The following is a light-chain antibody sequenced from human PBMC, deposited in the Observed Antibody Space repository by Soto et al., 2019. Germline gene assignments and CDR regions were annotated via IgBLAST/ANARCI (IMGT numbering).Light chain of an antibody. Sequence: DIQMTQSPSTLSASVGDRVTITCGASQSISSWLPWYQQKPGKAPKLLIYDASSLESGVPSRFSGSGSGTEFTLTISSLQPDDFATYFCQQYNSYSVTFGGGTKV. J-gene: IGKJ4*01. CDR2: DAS. CDR1: QSISSW. CDR3: QQYNSYSVT. V-gene: IGKV1-5*01.